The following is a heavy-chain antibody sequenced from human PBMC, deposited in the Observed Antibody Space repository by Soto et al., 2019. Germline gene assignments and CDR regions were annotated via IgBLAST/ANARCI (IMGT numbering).Heavy chain of an antibody. CDR2: IYYSGST. V-gene: IGHV4-61*01. Sequence: SETLSLTCTVSGGSVSSGSYYWSWIRQPPGKGLEWIGYIYYSGSTNYNPSLKSRVTISVDTSKNQFSLKLSSVTAADTAVYYCARAQVRYVWRSYRSAMDVCGQGTTGTVS. D-gene: IGHD3-16*02. J-gene: IGHJ6*02. CDR3: ARAQVRYVWRSYRSAMDV. CDR1: GGSVSSGSYY.